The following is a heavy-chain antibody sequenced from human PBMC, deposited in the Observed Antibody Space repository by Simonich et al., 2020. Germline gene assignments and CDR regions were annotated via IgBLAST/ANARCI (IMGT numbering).Heavy chain of an antibody. J-gene: IGHJ1*01. CDR1: GGSFSGYY. D-gene: IGHD6-13*01. V-gene: IGHV4-34*01. CDR2: INHSGST. CDR3: ARGLRVAAAGTAFQH. Sequence: QVQLQQWGAGLLKPSETLSLTCAVYGGSFSGYYWSWIRQPPGKGLEWIGEINHSGSTNYTPSLKSRVTISVDTSKNQFSRKLSSVTAADTAVYYCARGLRVAAAGTAFQHWGQGTLVTVSS.